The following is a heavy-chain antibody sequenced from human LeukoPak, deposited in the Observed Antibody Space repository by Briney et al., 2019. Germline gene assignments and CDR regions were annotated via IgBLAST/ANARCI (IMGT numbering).Heavy chain of an antibody. CDR3: AKGGNWNYFGDY. V-gene: IGHV3-21*01. J-gene: IGHJ4*02. D-gene: IGHD1-7*01. Sequence: GGSLRLSCAASRFTFSTYGMNWVRQAPGKGLEWVSSISSGSSYIYYADSVKGRFTISRDNAKNSLYLQMNSLRAEDTAVYYCAKGGNWNYFGDYWGQGTLVTVSS. CDR2: ISSGSSYI. CDR1: RFTFSTYG.